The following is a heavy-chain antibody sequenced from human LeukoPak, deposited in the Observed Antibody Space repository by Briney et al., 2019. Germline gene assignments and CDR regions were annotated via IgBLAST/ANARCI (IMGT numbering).Heavy chain of an antibody. Sequence: SETLSLTCTVSGGSISNSYWSWIRQPPGKGLEWIGYIYYSGSTDYNPSLTSRVTISLDTSKNQFSLKLSSVTAADTAVYYCARGARGSYSYWGQGTLVTVSS. D-gene: IGHD1-26*01. CDR2: IYYSGST. J-gene: IGHJ4*02. CDR1: GGSISNSY. CDR3: ARGARGSYSY. V-gene: IGHV4-59*08.